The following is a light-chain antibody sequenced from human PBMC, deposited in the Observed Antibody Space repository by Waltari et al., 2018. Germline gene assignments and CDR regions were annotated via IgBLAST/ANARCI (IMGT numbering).Light chain of an antibody. J-gene: IGKJ4*01. CDR2: PAS. V-gene: IGKV1-9*01. CDR1: QGIRSF. CDR3: QHFHSYPLT. Sequence: DAQLTPSPLFLAATVGHRVPITCRGSQGIRSFLAWYQQKPGRAPKLLIYPASTLQSGVPSRFSGSGSGTDFTLTISSLQPEDFATYYCQHFHSYPLTFGGGTKVEIK.